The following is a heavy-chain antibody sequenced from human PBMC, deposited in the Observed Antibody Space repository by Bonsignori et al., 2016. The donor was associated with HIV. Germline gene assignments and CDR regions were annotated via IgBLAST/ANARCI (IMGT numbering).Heavy chain of an antibody. V-gene: IGHV3-21*01. CDR1: GFTFSSYS. D-gene: IGHD1-14*01. Sequence: GESLKISCAASGFTFSSYSMNWVRQAPGKGLEWVSSISSSSSYIYYADSVKGRFTISRDNAKNSLYLTNEHGLRAEDTAVYYCARDNPPRGVYYFDYWGQGTLVTVSS. CDR2: ISSSSSYI. J-gene: IGHJ4*02. CDR3: ARDNPPRGVYYFDY.